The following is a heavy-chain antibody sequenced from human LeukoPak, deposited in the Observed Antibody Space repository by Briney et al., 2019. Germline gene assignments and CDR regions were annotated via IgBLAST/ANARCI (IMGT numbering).Heavy chain of an antibody. Sequence: GRSLRLSCAASGYTFSRYPIHWVRQAPGKGLEWVALISSDGSTEYYADSVKGRFTISSDNSKDTSYLHMASLRTEDTSLYYCTRETKDSFDHWGQGTLVTVSA. CDR3: TRETKDSFDH. V-gene: IGHV3-30*01. CDR2: ISSDGSTE. J-gene: IGHJ4*02. D-gene: IGHD1-7*01. CDR1: GYTFSRYP.